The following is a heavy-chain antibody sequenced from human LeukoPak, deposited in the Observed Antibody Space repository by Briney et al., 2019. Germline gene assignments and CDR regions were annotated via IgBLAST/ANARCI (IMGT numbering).Heavy chain of an antibody. D-gene: IGHD3-10*01. CDR3: AGKTMVRGALDY. Sequence: SVKVSCKASGGTFSSYAISWVRQAPGQGLEWMGGIIPIFGTANYAQKFQGRVTITADESTSTAYMELSSLRSDDTAVYYCAGKTMVRGALDYWGQGTLVTVSS. CDR2: IIPIFGTA. CDR1: GGTFSSYA. J-gene: IGHJ4*02. V-gene: IGHV1-69*13.